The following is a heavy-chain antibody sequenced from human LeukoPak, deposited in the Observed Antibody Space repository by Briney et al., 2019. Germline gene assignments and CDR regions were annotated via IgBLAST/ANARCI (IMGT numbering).Heavy chain of an antibody. V-gene: IGHV3-21*01. J-gene: IGHJ4*02. CDR2: ISSSSSYI. D-gene: IGHD6-19*01. CDR1: GFTFSSYS. Sequence: GGSLRLSCAASGFTFSSYSMHWVRQAPGKGLEWVSSISSSSSYIYYADSVKGRFTISRDNAKNSLYLQMNSLRAEDTAVYYCARDIAVAGTDDYWGQGTLVTVSS. CDR3: ARDIAVAGTDDY.